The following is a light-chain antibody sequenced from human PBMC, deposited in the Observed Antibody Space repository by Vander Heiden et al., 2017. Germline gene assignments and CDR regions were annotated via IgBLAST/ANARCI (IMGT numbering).Light chain of an antibody. Sequence: SVLTQPPSASGTPGQRVTISCSGGSSNIGKNYVYWYQQLPGTTPKLLIYSNNQRPSGVPDRFSGSKSGTSASLAISGLRSGDEADYYCSAWDDSLSGPVFGGGTKLTVL. CDR3: SAWDDSLSGPV. CDR1: SSNIGKNY. V-gene: IGLV1-47*01. J-gene: IGLJ3*02. CDR2: SNN.